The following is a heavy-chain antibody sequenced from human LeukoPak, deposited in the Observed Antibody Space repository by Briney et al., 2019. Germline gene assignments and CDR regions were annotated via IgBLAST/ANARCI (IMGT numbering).Heavy chain of an antibody. CDR3: ARTFALCYDSPIDY. CDR1: GFTFDDYG. Sequence: GGSLRLSCAASGFTFDDYGMSWVRQAPGKGLEWVSGINWNGGSTGYADSVKGRFTISRDNAKNSLYLQMNSLRAEDTALYHCARTFALCYDSPIDYWGQGTLVTVSS. V-gene: IGHV3-20*01. D-gene: IGHD3-22*01. J-gene: IGHJ4*02. CDR2: INWNGGST.